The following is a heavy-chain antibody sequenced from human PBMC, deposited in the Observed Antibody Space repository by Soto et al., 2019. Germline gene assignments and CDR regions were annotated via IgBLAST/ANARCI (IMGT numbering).Heavy chain of an antibody. V-gene: IGHV4-59*08. CDR1: GGSISSYY. J-gene: IGHJ4*02. CDR2: IYYSGST. CDR3: AATTLDPTEYYFDY. Sequence: SETLSLTCTVSGGSISSYYWSWIRQPPGKGLEWIGYIYYSGSTNYNPSLKSRVTISVDTSKNQFSLKLSSVTAADTAVYYCAATTLDPTEYYFDYWGQGTLVTVSS. D-gene: IGHD5-12*01.